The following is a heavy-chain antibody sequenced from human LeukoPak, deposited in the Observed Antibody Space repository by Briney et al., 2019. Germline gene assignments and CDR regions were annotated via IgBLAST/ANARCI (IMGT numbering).Heavy chain of an antibody. CDR3: ASEYNIGGFDY. CDR1: GFAFSSYA. J-gene: IGHJ4*02. V-gene: IGHV3-23*01. Sequence: GGSLRLSCTASGFAFSSYAMSWVRQAPGVGLEWVSAIDGGGGRTWHADSVRGRFTISRDNSKNTLFMQMNSLRAEDTAVYFCASEYNIGGFDYWGQGTLVTVSS. D-gene: IGHD6-19*01. CDR2: IDGGGGRT.